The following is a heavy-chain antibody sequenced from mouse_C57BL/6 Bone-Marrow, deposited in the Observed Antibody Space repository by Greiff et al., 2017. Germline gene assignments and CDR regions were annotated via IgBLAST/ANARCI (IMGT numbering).Heavy chain of an antibody. CDR2: INPNYGTT. V-gene: IGHV1-39*01. Sequence: VQLQQSGPELVQPGASVTISCTASGYSFTDYNMNWVKQSPGKSLEWIGVINPNYGTTNYNQKFKGKATLTVDQSSSTAYMQLNSLTSEDSAVYYCATASRFAYWGQGTLVTVSA. CDR1: GYSFTDYN. J-gene: IGHJ3*01. CDR3: ATASRFAY.